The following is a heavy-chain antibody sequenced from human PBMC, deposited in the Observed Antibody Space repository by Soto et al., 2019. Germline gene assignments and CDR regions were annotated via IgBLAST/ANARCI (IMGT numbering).Heavy chain of an antibody. CDR1: GGTFSNYA. J-gene: IGHJ4*02. CDR3: ARGLPYYYNSSGSPFDY. CDR2: IIPLFAKT. V-gene: IGHV1-69*06. Sequence: QVQVVQSGAEVKKPGSSVKVSCKTSGGTFSNYAISWVRQAPGQGLEWVGGIIPLFAKTNFAQKFQDRVTITADKSTGTVYMELSSLRSEDTAVYYCARGLPYYYNSSGSPFDYWGQGTLVTVSS. D-gene: IGHD3-22*01.